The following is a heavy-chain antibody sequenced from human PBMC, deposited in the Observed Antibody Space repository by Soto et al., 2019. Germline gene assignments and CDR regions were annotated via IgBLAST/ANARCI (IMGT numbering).Heavy chain of an antibody. CDR3: ARHSYSSSSPGFDY. Sequence: PSETLSLTCTVSGGSISSYYWSWIRQPPGKGLEWIGYIYYSGSTNYNPSLKSRVTISVDTSKNQFSLKLSSVTAADTAVYYCARHSYSSSSPGFDYWGQGTLVTVSS. D-gene: IGHD6-6*01. J-gene: IGHJ4*02. V-gene: IGHV4-59*08. CDR1: GGSISSYY. CDR2: IYYSGST.